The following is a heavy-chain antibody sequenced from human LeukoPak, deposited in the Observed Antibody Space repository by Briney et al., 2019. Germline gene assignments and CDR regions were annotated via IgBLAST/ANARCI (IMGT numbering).Heavy chain of an antibody. CDR2: ITWNSGSI. V-gene: IGHV3-9*01. CDR3: AKDLREFGESGGYYFDY. J-gene: IGHJ4*02. Sequence: GGSLRLSCAASGFTFDDYAMHWVRQAPGKGLEWVSGITWNSGSIDYADSVKGRFTISRDNAKSSLYLQMNSLRTEDTALYYCAKDLREFGESGGYYFDYWGQGTLVTVSS. CDR1: GFTFDDYA. D-gene: IGHD3-10*01.